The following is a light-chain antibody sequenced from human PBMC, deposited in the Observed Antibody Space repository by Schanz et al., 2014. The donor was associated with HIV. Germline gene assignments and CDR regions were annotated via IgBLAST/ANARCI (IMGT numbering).Light chain of an antibody. V-gene: IGLV1-47*01. J-gene: IGLJ2*01. CDR3: SSYTSSSTLVV. CDR1: SSNIGSNY. CDR2: RNN. Sequence: QSVLTQPPSASGTPGQRVTISCSGSSSNIGSNYVFWYQQLPGTAPNLLISRNNQRPSGVPDRFSGSKSGTSASLAISGLQSEDEADYYCSSYTSSSTLVVFGGGTKLTVL.